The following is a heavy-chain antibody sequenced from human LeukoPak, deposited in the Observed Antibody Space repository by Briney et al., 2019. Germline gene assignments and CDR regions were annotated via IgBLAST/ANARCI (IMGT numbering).Heavy chain of an antibody. D-gene: IGHD5-18*01. CDR3: AKGHTYGMI. CDR2: ISMNGTDM. J-gene: IGHJ4*02. V-gene: IGHV3-11*01. Sequence: RQTPGKGPEWLSYISMNGTDMDYADSVRGRFTISRDNAKDTLYLQMNSLGAEDTAIYHCAKGHTYGMIWGQGTQVTVSS.